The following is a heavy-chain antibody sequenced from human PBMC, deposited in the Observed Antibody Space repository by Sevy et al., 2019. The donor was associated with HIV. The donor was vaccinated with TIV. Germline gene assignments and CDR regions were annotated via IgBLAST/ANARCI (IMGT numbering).Heavy chain of an antibody. CDR2: IYRSGST. CDR1: GRSISSSNW. D-gene: IGHD3-10*01. CDR3: ARGFDTPRGFDP. V-gene: IGHV4-4*02. J-gene: IGHJ5*02. Sequence: SETLSLTCGVSGRSISSSNWWHWVRQPPGKGLEWIGEIYRSGSTNNNPSLKSRVTISVDNSKNQFSLQLNSVTAADTAVYYCARGFDTPRGFDPWGQGTLVTVSS.